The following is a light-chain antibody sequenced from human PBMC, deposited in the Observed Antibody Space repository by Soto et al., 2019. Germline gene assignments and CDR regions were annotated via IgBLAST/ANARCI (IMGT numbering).Light chain of an antibody. CDR3: QHRGKWPST. CDR1: QSVDRY. Sequence: EVVLTQSPDTLSLSPGETATLSCRASQSVDRYVAWYQQKVGQAPRLLIYDAYTRATGVGARFTGSGSATDFSLTITSLEHKYFAVYCCQHRGKWPSTFGPGTKVEMK. J-gene: IGKJ2*02. CDR2: DAY. V-gene: IGKV3-11*01.